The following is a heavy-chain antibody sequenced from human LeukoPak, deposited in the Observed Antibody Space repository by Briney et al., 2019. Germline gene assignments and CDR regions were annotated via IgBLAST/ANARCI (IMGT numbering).Heavy chain of an antibody. D-gene: IGHD4-11*01. CDR1: GGSISSYY. Sequence: SETLSLTCPVPGGSISSYYWSWIRQPPGKGLPWIGYIYYSRSTNYNPSLKSRVTISVDTSKNQFSLKLSSVTAADTAVYYCATGGVDDYSLDAFDIWGQGTMVIVSS. V-gene: IGHV4-59*01. CDR3: ATGGVDDYSLDAFDI. CDR2: IYYSRST. J-gene: IGHJ3*02.